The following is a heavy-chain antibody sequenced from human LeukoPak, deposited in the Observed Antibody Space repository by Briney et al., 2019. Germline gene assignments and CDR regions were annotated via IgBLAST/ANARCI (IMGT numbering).Heavy chain of an antibody. D-gene: IGHD3-9*01. CDR3: ATGGTYYDILTGYSPFDY. CDR2: IYYSGST. CDR1: GGSISSYY. V-gene: IGHV4-59*01. Sequence: SETLSLTCTDSGGSISSYYWSWIRQPPGKGLEWIGYIYYSGSTNYNPSLMSRVTISVDTSKNQFSLKLSSVTAADTAVYYCATGGTYYDILTGYSPFDYWGKGTLVTVSS. J-gene: IGHJ4*02.